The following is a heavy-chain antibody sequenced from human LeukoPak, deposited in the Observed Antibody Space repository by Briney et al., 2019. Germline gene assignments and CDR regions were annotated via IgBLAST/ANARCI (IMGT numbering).Heavy chain of an antibody. J-gene: IGHJ6*02. V-gene: IGHV1-69*04. CDR3: ARESIAAAGALVDYGMDV. D-gene: IGHD6-13*01. CDR2: IIPILGIA. CDR1: GYTFTGYY. Sequence: SVKVSCKASGYTFTGYYMHWVRQAPGQGLEWMGRIIPILGIANYAQKFQGRVTITADKSTSTAYMELSSLRSEDTAVYYCARESIAAAGALVDYGMDVRGQGTTVTVSS.